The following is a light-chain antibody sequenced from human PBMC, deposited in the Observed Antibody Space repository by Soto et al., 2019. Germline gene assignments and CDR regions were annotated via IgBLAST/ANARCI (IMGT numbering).Light chain of an antibody. J-gene: IGKJ4*01. CDR2: DAF. CDR3: QQYNNWPPRT. V-gene: IGKV3-15*01. Sequence: EVVMTQSPATLSVSPGERATLSCRASQSVGSKLAWYQQKPGQAPRLLIFDAFTRATGIPARFSGSGSGTEFTLFISSLQSEDFAVYYCQQYNNWPPRTFGGGTKVEI. CDR1: QSVGSK.